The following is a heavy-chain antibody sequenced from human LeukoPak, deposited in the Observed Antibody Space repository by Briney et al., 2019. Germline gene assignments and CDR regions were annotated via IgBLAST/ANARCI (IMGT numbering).Heavy chain of an antibody. Sequence: GGSLRLSCAASGFTFTDFWMHWVRQAPGGGLVWVSRVKGDEISALYADSVKGRFTISRDNAKNTLYLQMNSLRADDTALYYCATGPYSAFEMWGQGTMVTVSS. D-gene: IGHD2-21*01. CDR2: VKGDEISA. J-gene: IGHJ3*02. CDR1: GFTFTDFW. CDR3: ATGPYSAFEM. V-gene: IGHV3-74*01.